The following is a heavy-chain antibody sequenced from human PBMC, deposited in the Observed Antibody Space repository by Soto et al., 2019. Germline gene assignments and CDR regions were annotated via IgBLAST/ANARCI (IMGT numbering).Heavy chain of an antibody. CDR2: IKKEGSGK. V-gene: IGHV3-7*03. D-gene: IGHD3-16*01. J-gene: IGHJ4*02. CDR1: GFTFSSYC. Sequence: PGGSLRLSCTASGFTFSSYCMSWVRQAPGGGLGWVAYIKKEGSGKYYVDAVKGRFSITRDNARNSLYLQMNSVRVEDTAVYYCVRVGRLGGYWGQGALVTVSS. CDR3: VRVGRLGGY.